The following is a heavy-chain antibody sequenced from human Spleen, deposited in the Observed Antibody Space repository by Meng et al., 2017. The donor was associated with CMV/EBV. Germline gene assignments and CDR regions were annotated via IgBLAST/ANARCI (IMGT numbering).Heavy chain of an antibody. CDR1: GFIFTNAW. Sequence: ESLKISCAASGFIFTNAWMTWVRQPPGKGLEWIGEINHSGSTNYNPSLKSRVTISVDTSKNQFSLKLSSVTAADTAVYYCARGPLRGTSGSHWGQGTLVTVSS. V-gene: IGHV4-34*01. CDR3: ARGPLRGTSGSH. D-gene: IGHD3-10*01. J-gene: IGHJ1*01. CDR2: INHSGST.